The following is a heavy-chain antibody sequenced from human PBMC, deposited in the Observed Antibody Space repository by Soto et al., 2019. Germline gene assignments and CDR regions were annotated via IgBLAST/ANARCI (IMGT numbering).Heavy chain of an antibody. CDR1: GGSISSGDYY. J-gene: IGHJ4*02. V-gene: IGHV4-30-4*01. Sequence: SETLSLTCTVSGGSISSGDYYWSWIRQPPGKGLEWIGYIYYSGSTYYNPSLKSRVTISVETSKNQFSLKLSSVTAADTAVYYCARIWGGPNWMEAPLYYFDYWAQGTLVTVSS. CDR3: ARIWGGPNWMEAPLYYFDY. D-gene: IGHD1-1*01. CDR2: IYYSGST.